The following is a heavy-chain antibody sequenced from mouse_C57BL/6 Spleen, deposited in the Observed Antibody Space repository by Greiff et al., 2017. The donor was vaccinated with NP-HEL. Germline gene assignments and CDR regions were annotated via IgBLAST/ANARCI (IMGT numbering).Heavy chain of an antibody. CDR3: ARSTVVATEDYFDY. J-gene: IGHJ2*01. CDR2: INPSSGYT. CDR1: GYTFTSYT. Sequence: VKLMESGAELARPGASVKMSCKASGYTFTSYTMHWVNQRPGQGLEWIGYINPSSGYTKYNQKFKDKATLTADKSSSTAYMQLSSLTSEDSAVYYCARSTVVATEDYFDYWGQGTTLTVSS. D-gene: IGHD1-1*01. V-gene: IGHV1-4*01.